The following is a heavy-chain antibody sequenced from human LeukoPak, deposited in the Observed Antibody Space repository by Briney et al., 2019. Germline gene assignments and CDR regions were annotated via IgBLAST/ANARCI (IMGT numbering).Heavy chain of an antibody. CDR1: GFTIRSYW. D-gene: IGHD2-15*01. J-gene: IGHJ4*02. CDR2: IKQDGSEI. Sequence: GGSLRLSCAGSGFTIRSYWMAWVRQAPGRGLEWVAHIKQDGSEINYVDSVKGRFTISRDNPKNTLYLQMNSLRDEDTAVYYCARAGYCSGGSCYGKDYWGQGTLVTV. V-gene: IGHV3-7*02. CDR3: ARAGYCSGGSCYGKDY.